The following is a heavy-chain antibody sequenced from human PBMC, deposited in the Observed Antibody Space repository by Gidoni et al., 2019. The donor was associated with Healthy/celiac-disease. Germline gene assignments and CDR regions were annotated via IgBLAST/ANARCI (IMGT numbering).Heavy chain of an antibody. CDR2: ISSSGSTI. CDR1: GFTFSSYE. D-gene: IGHD5-12*01. J-gene: IGHJ4*02. CDR3: AREKPRIYNYEGFDY. V-gene: IGHV3-48*03. Sequence: EVQLVESGGGLVQPGGSLRLSCAASGFTFSSYEMNWVRQAPGKGLEWVSYISSSGSTIYYADSVKGRFTISRDNAKNSLYLQMNSLRAEDTAVYYCAREKPRIYNYEGFDYWGQGTLVTVSS.